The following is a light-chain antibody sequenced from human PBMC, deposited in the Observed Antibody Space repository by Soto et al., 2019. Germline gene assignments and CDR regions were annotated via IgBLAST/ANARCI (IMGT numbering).Light chain of an antibody. J-gene: IGLJ3*02. V-gene: IGLV2-14*03. CDR3: SSYTSSSTVV. CDR2: DVS. CDR1: SSDVGGYNY. Sequence: QSVLTQPASVSGSPGQSITISCTGTSSDVGGYNYVSWYQHHPGKAPKLMIYDVSNRPSGVSNRFSGSKPGNTASLTISGLQAEDEADYYCSSYTSSSTVVFGGGTKVTVL.